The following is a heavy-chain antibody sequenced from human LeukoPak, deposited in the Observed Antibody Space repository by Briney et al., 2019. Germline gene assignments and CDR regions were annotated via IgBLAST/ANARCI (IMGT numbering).Heavy chain of an antibody. V-gene: IGHV3-21*01. CDR3: ARGGGDVPIAY. J-gene: IGHJ4*02. CDR1: GFTFSTYS. CDR2: ISSRSYI. D-gene: IGHD2-21*02. Sequence: PGRSLRLSCAASGFTFSTYSMNWVRQAPGKGLEWVSSISSRSYIYYADSVKGRFIIYRDNAKNSLYLQMNSLRAEDTALYYCARGGGDVPIAYWGQGTLVTVSS.